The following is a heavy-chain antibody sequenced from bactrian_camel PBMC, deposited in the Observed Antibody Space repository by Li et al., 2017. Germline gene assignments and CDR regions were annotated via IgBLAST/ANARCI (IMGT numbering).Heavy chain of an antibody. J-gene: IGHJ4*01. D-gene: IGHD6*01. CDR1: GFTYSIYD. CDR3: AAGRRDLVPSEYNS. Sequence: DVQLVESGEGSVQSGGSLRLSYAYSGFTYSIYDMSWVRQAPGKGLEWVSGITPGTPGTYSTYYSDSVKGRFTTSRENAKNTAYLQMNSLKPEDTAVYFCAAGRRDLVPSEYNSWGQGTQVTVS. CDR2: ITPGTPGTYST. V-gene: IGHV3S40*01.